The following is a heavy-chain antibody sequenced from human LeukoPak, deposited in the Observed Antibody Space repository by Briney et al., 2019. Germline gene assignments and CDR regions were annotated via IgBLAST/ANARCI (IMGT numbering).Heavy chain of an antibody. Sequence: GRSLRLSCAASGFTFDDYAMHWVRQAPGKGLEWVSGISWNSGSIGYADSVKGRFTISRDNAKNSLYLQMNSLRAEDTALYYCAKGRLWFGELLSPLDYWGQGTLVTVSS. CDR3: AKGRLWFGELLSPLDY. D-gene: IGHD3-10*01. V-gene: IGHV3-9*01. CDR1: GFTFDDYA. CDR2: ISWNSGSI. J-gene: IGHJ4*02.